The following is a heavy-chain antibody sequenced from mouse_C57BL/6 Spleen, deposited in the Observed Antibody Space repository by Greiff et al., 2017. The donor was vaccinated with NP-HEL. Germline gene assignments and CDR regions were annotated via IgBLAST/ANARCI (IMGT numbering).Heavy chain of an antibody. Sequence: EVKVVESGGGLVKPGGSLKLSCAASGFTFSDYGMHWVRQAPEKGLEWVAYISSGSSTIYYADTVKGRFTISRDNAKNTLFLQMTSLRSEDTAMYYCARRDWDGDYFDYWGQGTTLTVSS. CDR2: ISSGSSTI. CDR3: ARRDWDGDYFDY. J-gene: IGHJ2*01. D-gene: IGHD4-1*01. V-gene: IGHV5-17*01. CDR1: GFTFSDYG.